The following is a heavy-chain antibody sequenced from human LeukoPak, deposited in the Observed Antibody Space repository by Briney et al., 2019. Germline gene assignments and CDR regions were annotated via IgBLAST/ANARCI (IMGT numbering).Heavy chain of an antibody. Sequence: GSPVKVSCKASGGTFSSYAISWVRQAPGQGLEWMGGIIPIFGTANYAQKFQGRVTITADESTSTAYMELSSLRSEDTAVYYCASAADCSSTSCYAFDIWGQGTMVTVSS. CDR1: GGTFSSYA. D-gene: IGHD2-2*01. J-gene: IGHJ3*02. CDR3: ASAADCSSTSCYAFDI. CDR2: IIPIFGTA. V-gene: IGHV1-69*01.